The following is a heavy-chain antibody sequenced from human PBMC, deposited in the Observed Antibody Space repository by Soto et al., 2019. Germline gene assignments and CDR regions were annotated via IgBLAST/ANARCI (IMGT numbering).Heavy chain of an antibody. D-gene: IGHD3-10*02. CDR3: ARGISVMLGVQGDAPDKSSFDY. CDR1: VGSFSGHY. J-gene: IGHJ4*02. V-gene: IGHV4-34*01. CDR2: INHTGST. Sequence: SETLSLTCAVYVGSFSGHYWTWIRQPPGKGLEWIGEINHTGSTNQNPSLKSRVSISVDTSKNQFFLKLRSVTAADSAVYYCARGISVMLGVQGDAPDKSSFDYWSQGTLVTVSS.